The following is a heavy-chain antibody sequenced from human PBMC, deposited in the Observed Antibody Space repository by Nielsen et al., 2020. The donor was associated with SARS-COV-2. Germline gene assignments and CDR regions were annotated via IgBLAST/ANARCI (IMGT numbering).Heavy chain of an antibody. CDR2: IYPGDSDT. CDR3: ARHGRYSSGWYRGVDY. D-gene: IGHD6-19*01. Sequence: GGSLRLSCKGSGYSFTSYWIGWVRQMPGKGLEWMGIIYPGDSDTRYSPSFHGQVTISADKSISTAYLQWSSLKASDTAMYYCARHGRYSSGWYRGVDYWGQGTLVTVSS. V-gene: IGHV5-51*01. J-gene: IGHJ4*02. CDR1: GYSFTSYW.